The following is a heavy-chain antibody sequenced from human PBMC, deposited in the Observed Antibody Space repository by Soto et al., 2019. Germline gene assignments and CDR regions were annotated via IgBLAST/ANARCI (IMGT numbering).Heavy chain of an antibody. CDR2: FDPEDGET. V-gene: IGHV1-24*01. J-gene: IGHJ4*02. CDR1: GYTLTELS. CDR3: ATVFILREVVIEYYFDY. D-gene: IGHD3-22*01. Sequence: ASVKVSCKVSGYTLTELSMHWVRQAPGKGLEWMGGFDPEDGETIYAQRFQGRVTMTEDTSTDTAYMELSSLRSEDTAVYYCATVFILREVVIEYYFDYWGQGTLVTVSS.